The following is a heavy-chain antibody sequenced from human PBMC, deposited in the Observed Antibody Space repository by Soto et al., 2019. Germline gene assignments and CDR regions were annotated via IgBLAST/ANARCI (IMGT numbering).Heavy chain of an antibody. CDR3: AICSGDEENYYYYYYGMDV. D-gene: IGHD3-10*02. CDR1: GYTFTSYY. J-gene: IGHJ6*02. CDR2: INPSGGST. V-gene: IGHV1-46*01. Sequence: ASVKVSCKASGYTFTSYYMHWVRQAPGQGLEWMGIINPSGGSTNYAQKFQGRVTITADESTSTAYMELSSLRSEDTAVYYCAICSGDEENYYYYYYGMDVWGQGTTVTVSS.